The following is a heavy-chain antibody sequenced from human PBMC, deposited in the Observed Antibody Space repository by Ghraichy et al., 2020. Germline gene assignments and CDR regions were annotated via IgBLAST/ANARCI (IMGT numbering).Heavy chain of an antibody. CDR1: GYTFTSYD. V-gene: IGHV1-8*01. D-gene: IGHD3-3*01. Sequence: ASVKVSCKASGYTFTSYDINWVRQATGQGLEWMGWMNPNSGNTGYAQKFQGRVTMTRNTSISTAYMELSSLRSEDTAVYYCARVVYDFWSGYSPDALDYWGQGTLVTVSS. CDR2: MNPNSGNT. CDR3: ARVVYDFWSGYSPDALDY. J-gene: IGHJ4*02.